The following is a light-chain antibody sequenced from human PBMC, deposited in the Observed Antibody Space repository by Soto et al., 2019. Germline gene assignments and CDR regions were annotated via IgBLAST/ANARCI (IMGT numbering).Light chain of an antibody. CDR1: SSDVGTYNF. J-gene: IGLJ3*02. Sequence: QSALTQPASVSGSPGQSITISCTGTSSDVGTYNFVSWFQQHPGKAPKLIICEGSNRPSGVSIRFSASKSGNTASLTISGLQAEDEADYYCCSYAGSSTWVFGGGTQLTVL. CDR3: CSYAGSSTWV. CDR2: EGS. V-gene: IGLV2-23*01.